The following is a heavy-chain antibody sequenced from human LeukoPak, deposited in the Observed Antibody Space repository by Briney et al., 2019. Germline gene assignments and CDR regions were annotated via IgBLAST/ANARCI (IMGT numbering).Heavy chain of an antibody. CDR1: GGPFRGYY. V-gene: IGHV4-34*01. Sequence: PSETLSLTCAVYGGPFRGYYWSWIRQPPGKGPEWIGEINHSGSTNYNPSLKSRVTISVDTSKNQFSLKLSSVTAADTAVYYCAGGYSYGSPDYWGQGTLVTVSS. CDR2: INHSGST. D-gene: IGHD5-18*01. J-gene: IGHJ4*02. CDR3: AGGYSYGSPDY.